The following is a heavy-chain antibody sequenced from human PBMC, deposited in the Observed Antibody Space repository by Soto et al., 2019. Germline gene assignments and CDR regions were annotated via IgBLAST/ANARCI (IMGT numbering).Heavy chain of an antibody. V-gene: IGHV3-30*18. CDR3: AKARVVVAATLAY. CDR2: ISYDGSNK. D-gene: IGHD2-15*01. J-gene: IGHJ4*02. CDR1: GFTFSSYG. Sequence: GGSLRLSCAASGFTFSSYGMHWVRQAPGKGLEWVAVISYDGSNKYYADSVKGRFTISRDNSKNTLYLQMNSLRAEDTAVYYCAKARVVVAATLAYWGQGTLVTVSS.